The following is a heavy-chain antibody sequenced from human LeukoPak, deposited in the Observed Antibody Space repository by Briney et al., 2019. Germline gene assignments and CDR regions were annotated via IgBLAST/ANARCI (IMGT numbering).Heavy chain of an antibody. D-gene: IGHD3-3*01. CDR3: ASRAELWYDFWSGGHAFDI. CDR1: GYSISSGYY. J-gene: IGHJ3*02. V-gene: IGHV4-38-2*02. Sequence: PSETLSLTCTVSGYSISSGYYWGWIRQPPGKGLEWIGSIYHSGSTYYNPSLKSRVTISVDTSKNQFSLKLSSVTAADTAVYYCASRAELWYDFWSGGHAFDIWGQGTMVTVSS. CDR2: IYHSGST.